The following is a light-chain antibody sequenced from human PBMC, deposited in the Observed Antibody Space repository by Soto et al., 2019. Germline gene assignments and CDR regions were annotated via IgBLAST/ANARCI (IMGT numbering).Light chain of an antibody. CDR3: KQYNSYPWT. Sequence: DIQMTQSPSTLSASVGDRVTLTCRASQSISSWLAWYQQKPGKAPKLLIYHAYSLESGVPSRFSGSESGTEFTLTINSLQPDDFATYYCKQYNSYPWTFGQGTKVDIK. CDR2: HAY. J-gene: IGKJ1*01. V-gene: IGKV1-5*01. CDR1: QSISSW.